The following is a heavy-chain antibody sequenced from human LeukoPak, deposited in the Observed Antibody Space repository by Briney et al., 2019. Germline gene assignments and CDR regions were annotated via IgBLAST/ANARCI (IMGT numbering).Heavy chain of an antibody. D-gene: IGHD2-15*01. J-gene: IGHJ6*02. V-gene: IGHV1-24*01. CDR1: GYTLTELS. CDR3: ATKGFVCSGGSCPRRVYYYGMDV. Sequence: ASVKVSCKVSGYTLTELSMHWVRQAPGKGLEWMGGFDPEDGETIYAQKFQGRVTMTEDTSTDTAYMELSSLRSEDTAAYYCATKGFVCSGGSCPRRVYYYGMDVWGQGTTVTVSS. CDR2: FDPEDGET.